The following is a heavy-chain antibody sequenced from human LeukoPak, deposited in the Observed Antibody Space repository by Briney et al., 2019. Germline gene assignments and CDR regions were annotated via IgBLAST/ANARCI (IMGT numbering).Heavy chain of an antibody. Sequence: SVKVSCKASGGTFSSYAISWVRQAPGQGLEWMGGIIPIFGTANYAQKFQGRVTMTRDTSTSTVYMELSSLRSEDTAVYYCARTPSYLSGSYQTAEFDPWGQGTLVTVSS. CDR3: ARTPSYLSGSYQTAEFDP. CDR1: GGTFSSYA. V-gene: IGHV1-69*05. CDR2: IIPIFGTA. J-gene: IGHJ5*02. D-gene: IGHD1-26*01.